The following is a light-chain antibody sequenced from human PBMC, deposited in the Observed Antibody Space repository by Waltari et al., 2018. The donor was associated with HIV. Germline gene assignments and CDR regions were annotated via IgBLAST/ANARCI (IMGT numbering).Light chain of an antibody. J-gene: IGLJ3*02. CDR3: AAWDDGLSGPV. CDR2: RNN. Sequence: QSVLTQPPSASGTPGPRVTISCSGSSSNIGSNYVYWYQQLPGTAPKLLIYRNNQRPSGVPDRFSGSKSGTSASLAISGLRSEDEADYYCAAWDDGLSGPVFGGGTKLTVL. V-gene: IGLV1-47*01. CDR1: SSNIGSNY.